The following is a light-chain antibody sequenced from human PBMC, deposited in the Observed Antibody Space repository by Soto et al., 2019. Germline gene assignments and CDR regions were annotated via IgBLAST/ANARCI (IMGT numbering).Light chain of an antibody. CDR2: GAS. CDR1: HAVTSKF. Sequence: NVLTQSACTLSLSQGDEATLSCKASHAVTSKFLAWYQQKPGQPPRLLILGASTRATGIADRFSGSGSGTDFTLTISRLEPEDFALYYCPQYGSSPGPFGQGTKVDIK. J-gene: IGKJ1*01. CDR3: PQYGSSPGP. V-gene: IGKV3-20*01.